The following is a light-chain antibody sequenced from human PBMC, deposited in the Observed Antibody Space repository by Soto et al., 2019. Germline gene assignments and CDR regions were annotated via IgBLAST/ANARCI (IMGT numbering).Light chain of an antibody. CDR1: SSDVGGYNH. CDR3: TSYARSSTYV. J-gene: IGLJ1*01. Sequence: SVLTQPASGSGSPGQSITISCTGTSSDVGGYNHVSWYQQHPGKAPKLMIYDVSNRPSGVSNRFFGSKSDNTASLTISGLQAEDEADYYCTSYARSSTYVFGTGTKVIVL. CDR2: DVS. V-gene: IGLV2-14*03.